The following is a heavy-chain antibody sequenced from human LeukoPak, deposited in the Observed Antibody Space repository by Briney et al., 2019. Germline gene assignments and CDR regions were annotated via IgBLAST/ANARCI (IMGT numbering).Heavy chain of an antibody. CDR3: ARGSDSGYDWPSWFDP. Sequence: EASVKVSCKASRYTFTGYYMHWVRQAPGQGLEWMGWINPNSGGTNYAQKFQGRVTMTRDTSISTAYMKLSRLRSDDTAVYYCARGSDSGYDWPSWFDPWGQGTLVTVSS. CDR2: INPNSGGT. J-gene: IGHJ5*02. V-gene: IGHV1-2*02. CDR1: RYTFTGYY. D-gene: IGHD5-12*01.